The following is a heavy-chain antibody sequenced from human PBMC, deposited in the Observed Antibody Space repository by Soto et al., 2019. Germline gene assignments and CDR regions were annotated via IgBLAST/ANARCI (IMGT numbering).Heavy chain of an antibody. CDR2: ISGYNGNT. Sequence: QVPLVQYGAEVKKPGASVKFSCTASGYTFHSSGISWLRQDPGQGREWMGTISGYNGNTNYAQNLQGRVNMTTDTSTRTTYMELQSLIAVNTALSYCARDISRACANLFDPWCQGTQVT. D-gene: IGHD3-3*02. V-gene: IGHV1-18*04. CDR3: ARDISRACANLFDP. J-gene: IGHJ5*02. CDR1: GYTFHSSG.